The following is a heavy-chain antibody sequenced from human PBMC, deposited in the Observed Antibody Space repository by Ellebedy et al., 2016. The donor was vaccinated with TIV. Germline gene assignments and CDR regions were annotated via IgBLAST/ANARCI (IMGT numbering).Heavy chain of an antibody. CDR3: AREGSGYSWFDP. Sequence: SETLSLXCTVSGDAITSGLDYWSWIRQHPGKGLEWIGYVSYSGAVYYNPSLESRITISLDTSNNEFSLKLTSVTAADTAVYYCAREGSGYSWFDPWGQGTLVTVSS. V-gene: IGHV4-31*03. CDR1: GDAITSGLDY. J-gene: IGHJ5*02. CDR2: VSYSGAV. D-gene: IGHD3-3*01.